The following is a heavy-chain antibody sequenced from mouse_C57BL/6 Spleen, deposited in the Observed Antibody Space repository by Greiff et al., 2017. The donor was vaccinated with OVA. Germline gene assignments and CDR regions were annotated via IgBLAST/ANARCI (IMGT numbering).Heavy chain of an antibody. V-gene: IGHV1-61*01. CDR3: ARGDYCGSPWAY. J-gene: IGHJ3*01. D-gene: IGHD1-1*01. Sequence: QVQLQQPGAELVRPGSSVKLSCKASGYTFTSYWMNWVKQRPGQGLEWIGNIYPSDSETHYNQKFKDKATLTVDKSSSTAYMQLSSLTSEDSAVYYCARGDYCGSPWAYWGQGTLVTVSA. CDR2: IYPSDSET. CDR1: GYTFTSYW.